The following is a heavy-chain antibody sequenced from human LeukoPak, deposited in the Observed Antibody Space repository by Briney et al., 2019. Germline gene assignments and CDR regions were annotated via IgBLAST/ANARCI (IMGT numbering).Heavy chain of an antibody. CDR1: GFTFSTYV. V-gene: IGHV3-23*01. J-gene: IGHJ4*02. CDR2: ISNSGGST. D-gene: IGHD4-17*01. CDR3: ANSYTVTTSPFDY. Sequence: PGGSLRPSCAASGFTFSTYVMSWVRQTPGKGLEWVSTISNSGGSTYNADSVKGRFTISRDNSNNTLYLQMNSLRAEDTAVYFCANSYTVTTSPFDYWGQGTLVSVSS.